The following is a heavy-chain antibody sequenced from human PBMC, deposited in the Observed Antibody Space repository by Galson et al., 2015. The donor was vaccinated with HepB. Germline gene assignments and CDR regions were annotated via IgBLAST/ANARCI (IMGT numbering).Heavy chain of an antibody. D-gene: IGHD1-26*01. CDR1: GFTFSSYA. CDR3: AKEEGIYSGSYYDFDY. V-gene: IGHV3-23*01. CDR2: ISGSGGST. Sequence: SLRLSCAASGFTFSSYAMSWVRQAPGKGLEWASAISGSGGSTYYADSVKGRFTISRDDSKNTLYLQMNSLRAEDTAVYYCAKEEGIYSGSYYDFDYWGQGTLVTVSS. J-gene: IGHJ4*02.